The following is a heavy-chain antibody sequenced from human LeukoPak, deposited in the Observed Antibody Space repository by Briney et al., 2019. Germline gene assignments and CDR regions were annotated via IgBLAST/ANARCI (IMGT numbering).Heavy chain of an antibody. Sequence: PGGSLRLSCAGSGFTFSTYAMDWVRQAPGKGPEWVSSISGDSAYIYYADSVRGRFTVSRDNARNSLYLHMNSLKAEETAVYYCARSTRISWSSFDFWGQGTLVTVSS. V-gene: IGHV3-21*01. D-gene: IGHD6-13*01. J-gene: IGHJ4*02. CDR3: ARSTRISWSSFDF. CDR2: ISGDSAYI. CDR1: GFTFSTYA.